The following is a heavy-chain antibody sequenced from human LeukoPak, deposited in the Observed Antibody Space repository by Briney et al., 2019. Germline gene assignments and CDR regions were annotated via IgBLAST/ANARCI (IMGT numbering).Heavy chain of an antibody. J-gene: IGHJ4*02. CDR3: ARGQYYGSGSSGVDY. CDR2: IVVGSGNT. D-gene: IGHD3-10*01. CDR1: GFTFTSSA. Sequence: SVKVSCKASGFTFTSSAMQWVRQARGQRLEWIGWIVVGSGNTNYAQKFQERVTITRDMSTSTAYMELSSLRSEATAVYYCARGQYYGSGSSGVDYWGQGTLVTVSS. V-gene: IGHV1-58*02.